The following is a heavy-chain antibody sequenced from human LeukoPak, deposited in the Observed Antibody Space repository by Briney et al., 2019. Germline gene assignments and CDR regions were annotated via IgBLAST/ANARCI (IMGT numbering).Heavy chain of an antibody. CDR1: GFTFSSYA. J-gene: IGHJ1*01. CDR2: ISGSGGST. D-gene: IGHD2-21*02. V-gene: IGHV3-23*01. CDR3: ASAEGVAYCGGDCYSGDEYFLD. Sequence: PGGSLRLSCAASGFTFSSYAMSWVRQAPGKGLEWVSAISGSGGSTYYADSVKGRFTISRDNSKNTLYLEMNSLRPEDTAVYYCASAEGVAYCGGDCYSGDEYFLDWGQGTLVTVSS.